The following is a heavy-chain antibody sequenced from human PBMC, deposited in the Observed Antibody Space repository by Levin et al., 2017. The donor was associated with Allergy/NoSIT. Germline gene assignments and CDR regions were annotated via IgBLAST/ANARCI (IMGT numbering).Heavy chain of an antibody. V-gene: IGHV3-30*18. CDR1: GFTFSSYG. D-gene: IGHD3-22*01. CDR2: ISYDGSNK. Sequence: GGSLRLTCAASGFTFSSYGMHWVRQAPGKGLEWVAVISYDGSNKYYADSVKGRFTISRDNSKNTLYLQMNSLRAEDTAVYYCAKDRYDSSGYFTPAEYFQHWGQGTLVTVSS. CDR3: AKDRYDSSGYFTPAEYFQH. J-gene: IGHJ1*01.